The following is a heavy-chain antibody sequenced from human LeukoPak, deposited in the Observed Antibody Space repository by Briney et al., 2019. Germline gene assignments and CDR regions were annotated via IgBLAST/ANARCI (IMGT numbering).Heavy chain of an antibody. Sequence: GGSLRLSCAASGFTFSSYAMSWVRQSPGKGLEWVSGISGSGGSTYYADSVKGRFTISRDNSKNTLYLQMNSLGAEDTALYYCAKDDRLAYDSSGYYYARFDYWGQGTLVTVSS. CDR1: GFTFSSYA. CDR2: ISGSGGST. V-gene: IGHV3-23*01. D-gene: IGHD3-22*01. CDR3: AKDDRLAYDSSGYYYARFDY. J-gene: IGHJ4*02.